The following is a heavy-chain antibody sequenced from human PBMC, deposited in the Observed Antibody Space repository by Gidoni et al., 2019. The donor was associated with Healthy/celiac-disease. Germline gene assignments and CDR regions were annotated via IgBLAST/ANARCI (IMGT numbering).Heavy chain of an antibody. Sequence: QVQLQQWGAGPLKPSETLSLTCAVYGGSFSGDYWSWIRQPPGKGLELIGEINHSGSTNYNPSLKSRVTISVDTSKNQFSLKLSSVTAADPAVYYCAREGGSYYIPAQISGAFDIWGQGTMVTVSS. CDR2: INHSGST. D-gene: IGHD1-26*01. J-gene: IGHJ3*02. CDR1: GGSFSGDY. CDR3: AREGGSYYIPAQISGAFDI. V-gene: IGHV4-34*01.